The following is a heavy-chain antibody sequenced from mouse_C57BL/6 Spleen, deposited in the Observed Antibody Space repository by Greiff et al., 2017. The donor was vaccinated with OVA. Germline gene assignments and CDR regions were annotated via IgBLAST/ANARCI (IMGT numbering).Heavy chain of an antibody. D-gene: IGHD2-1*01. V-gene: IGHV1-55*01. CDR1: GYTFTSYW. CDR3: ASSLLSSFAY. CDR2: IYPGSGST. J-gene: IGHJ3*01. Sequence: QVQLQQPGAELVKPGASVKMSCKASGYTFTSYWITWVKQRPGPGLEWIGDIYPGSGSTNYNEKFQSKAPLTVDTSYSTSYIQLCSLTSEDSAVYYCASSLLSSFAYWGQGTLVTVSA.